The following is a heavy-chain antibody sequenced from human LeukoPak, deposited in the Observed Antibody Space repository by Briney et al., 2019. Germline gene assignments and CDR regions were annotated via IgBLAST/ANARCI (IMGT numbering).Heavy chain of an antibody. CDR1: GFTFSGYW. CDR2: TNPDGSTT. J-gene: IGHJ4*02. CDR3: ARETPRGGRYYFDY. D-gene: IGHD3-10*01. V-gene: IGHV3-74*03. Sequence: PGGSLRLSCAAPGFTFSGYWMHWVRQAPGKGLVWVSRTNPDGSTTTYADSVKGRFTISRDNAKNTLYLQMNSLRAEDTALYYCARETPRGGRYYFDYWGQGALVTVSS.